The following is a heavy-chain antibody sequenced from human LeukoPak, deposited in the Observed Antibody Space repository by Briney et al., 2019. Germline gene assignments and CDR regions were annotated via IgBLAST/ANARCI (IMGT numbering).Heavy chain of an antibody. Sequence: SETLSLTCTVYGGSFSGYYWSWIRQPPGKGLEWIGEINHSGSTNYNPSLKSRVTISVDTSKNQFSLKLSSATAADTAVYYCARVFLFMVPSRRYYGMDVWGKGTTVTVSS. D-gene: IGHD3-10*01. CDR3: ARVFLFMVPSRRYYGMDV. V-gene: IGHV4-34*01. CDR2: INHSGST. J-gene: IGHJ6*04. CDR1: GGSFSGYY.